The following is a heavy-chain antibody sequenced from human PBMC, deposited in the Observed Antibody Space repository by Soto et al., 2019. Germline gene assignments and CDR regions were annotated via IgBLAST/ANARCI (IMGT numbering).Heavy chain of an antibody. Sequence: QVQLVQSGAEVKKPGASVKVSCKASGYTFTSYGIHWVRQAPGQRLEWMGWINAGNGNTKYSQKFQGRVTITRDTSASTDYMELSSLRSEDTAVYYCARSSGWYYVDYWGQGTRVTVSS. CDR3: ARSSGWYYVDY. J-gene: IGHJ4*02. CDR2: INAGNGNT. CDR1: GYTFTSYG. D-gene: IGHD3-22*01. V-gene: IGHV1-3*01.